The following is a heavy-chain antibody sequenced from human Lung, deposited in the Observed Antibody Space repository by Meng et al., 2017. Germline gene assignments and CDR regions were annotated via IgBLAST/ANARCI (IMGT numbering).Heavy chain of an antibody. D-gene: IGHD4-11*01. CDR3: ARGPTTMAHDFDY. CDR2: INHSGST. CDR1: GGSLSDYY. Sequence: QARLQQWGAGLLKPTETLSLTCVVSGGSLSDYYWSWIRQPPGKELEWIGEINHSGSTNYNPYLASRANISVDTSQNNLSLTLSSVTAADSAVYYCARGPTTMAHDFDYWGQGTLVTVSS. J-gene: IGHJ4*02. V-gene: IGHV4-34*01.